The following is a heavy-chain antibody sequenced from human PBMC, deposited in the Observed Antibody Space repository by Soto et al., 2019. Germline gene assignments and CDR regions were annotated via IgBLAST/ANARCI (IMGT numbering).Heavy chain of an antibody. D-gene: IGHD7-27*01. CDR1: GYTFTSHA. V-gene: IGHV1-3*01. CDR2: FNAGNGNT. J-gene: IGHJ4*02. CDR3: AIENWGPGGHYFDY. Sequence: QVQLVQSGAEVKKPGASVKVSCKASGYTFTSHAMHWVRQAPGQRLEWMGWFNAGNGNTIYSQKFQGRVTITRDTSASTAYMELSSLRSEDTAVYYCAIENWGPGGHYFDYWGQGTLVTVSS.